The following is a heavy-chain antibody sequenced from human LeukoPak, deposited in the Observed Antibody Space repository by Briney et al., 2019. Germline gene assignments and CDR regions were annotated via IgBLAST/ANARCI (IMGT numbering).Heavy chain of an antibody. CDR2: INHSGRT. Sequence: SETLSLTCAVYGGSFSGYYWSWIRQPPGKGLEWIGEINHSGRTNYNPSLKSRVTISVDTSKNQFSLKLSSVTAADTAVYYCARGKTGSYNPSFDYWGQGTLVTVSS. V-gene: IGHV4-34*01. CDR3: ARGKTGSYNPSFDY. CDR1: GGSFSGYY. D-gene: IGHD1-26*01. J-gene: IGHJ4*02.